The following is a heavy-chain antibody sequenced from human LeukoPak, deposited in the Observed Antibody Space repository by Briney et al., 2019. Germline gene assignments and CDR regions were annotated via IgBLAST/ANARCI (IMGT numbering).Heavy chain of an antibody. CDR1: GGTFSSYA. J-gene: IGHJ4*02. CDR3: ARVVLEAVAGIPFCDY. D-gene: IGHD6-19*01. V-gene: IGHV1-69*01. Sequence: SVKVSCKASGGTFSSYAISWVRQAPGQGLEWMGGIIPIFGTANYAQKFQGRVTITADESTSTAYMELSSLRSEDTAVYYCARVVLEAVAGIPFCDYWGQGTLVTVSS. CDR2: IIPIFGTA.